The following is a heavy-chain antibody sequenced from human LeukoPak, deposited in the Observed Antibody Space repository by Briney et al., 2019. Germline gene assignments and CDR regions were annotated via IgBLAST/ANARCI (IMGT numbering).Heavy chain of an antibody. Sequence: SETLSLTGTVSGGSISSSSYYWGWIRQPPGKGLEWIGSIYYSGSTYYNPSLKRRVTISVDTSKNQFSLKLSSVTAADTAVYYCAGSESIAADLFDPWGQGTLVTVSS. CDR2: IYYSGST. J-gene: IGHJ5*02. CDR1: GGSISSSSYY. CDR3: AGSESIAADLFDP. D-gene: IGHD6-13*01. V-gene: IGHV4-39*01.